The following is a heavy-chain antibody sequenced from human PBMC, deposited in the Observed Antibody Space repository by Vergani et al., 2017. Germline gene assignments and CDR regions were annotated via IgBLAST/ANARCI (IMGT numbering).Heavy chain of an antibody. CDR3: AREFSGYYPY. J-gene: IGHJ4*02. CDR2: IIPIFGTA. D-gene: IGHD3-22*01. Sequence: QVQLVQSGAEVKKPGASVKVSCKVSGYTLTELSMHWVRQAPGKGLEWMGRIIPIFGTANYAQKFQGRVTITADESTSTAYMELSSLRSEDTAVYYCAREFSGYYPYWGQGTLVTVSS. CDR1: GYTLTELS. V-gene: IGHV1-69*13.